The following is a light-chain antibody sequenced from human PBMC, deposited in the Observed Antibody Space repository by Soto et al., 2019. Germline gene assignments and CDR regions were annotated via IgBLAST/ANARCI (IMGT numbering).Light chain of an antibody. J-gene: IGLJ2*01. V-gene: IGLV2-23*01. CDR1: SSDVGSYDL. Sequence: QSALTQPASVSGSPGQSITISCTGTSSDVGSYDLVSWYQQHPGKAPKLMIYEGSKRPSGVSNRFSASKSGNTASLTISGRQAEDEADDYCCSYAGSSTLVFGGGTKLTVL. CDR2: EGS. CDR3: CSYAGSSTLV.